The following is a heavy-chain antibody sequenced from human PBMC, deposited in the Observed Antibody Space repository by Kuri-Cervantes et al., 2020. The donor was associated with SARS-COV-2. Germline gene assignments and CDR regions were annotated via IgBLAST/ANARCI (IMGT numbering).Heavy chain of an antibody. CDR2: IYYSGST. CDR3: ARQMMSSITIFGVVITRNWFDP. CDR1: GGSFSGYY. Sequence: SETLSLTCAVYGGSFSGYYWSWIRQPPGKGLEWIGSIYYSGSTYYNPSFKSRVTISVDTSKNQFSLKLSSVTAADTAVYYCARQMMSSITIFGVVITRNWFDPWGQGTLVTVSS. J-gene: IGHJ5*02. D-gene: IGHD3-3*01. V-gene: IGHV4-34*01.